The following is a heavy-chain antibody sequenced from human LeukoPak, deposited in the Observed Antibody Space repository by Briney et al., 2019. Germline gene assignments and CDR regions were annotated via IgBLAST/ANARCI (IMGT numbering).Heavy chain of an antibody. CDR1: GFTFSSYW. J-gene: IGHJ4*02. CDR2: INSDGSST. V-gene: IGHV3-74*01. CDR3: AKHGLLPYHLNC. Sequence: PGGSLRLSCAASGFTFSSYWMHWVRQAPGKGLVWVSRINSDGSSTSYADSVKGRFTISRDNAKNTLYLQMNSLRAEDTAVYYCAKHGLLPYHLNCWGQGTLVTVSS. D-gene: IGHD3-22*01.